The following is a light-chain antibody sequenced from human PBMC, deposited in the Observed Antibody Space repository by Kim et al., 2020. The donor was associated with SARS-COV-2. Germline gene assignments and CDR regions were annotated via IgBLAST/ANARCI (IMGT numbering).Light chain of an antibody. J-gene: IGLJ2*01. CDR3: ASWDDSLV. Sequence: GTPGKMVTTSCSGSSSNIGSDYVYWYQQPPGTAPKLLIYRTNQRPSGVPDRFSGSKSGTSASLAISGLRSEDEADYYCASWDDSLVFGGGTQLTVL. CDR2: RTN. CDR1: SSNIGSDY. V-gene: IGLV1-47*01.